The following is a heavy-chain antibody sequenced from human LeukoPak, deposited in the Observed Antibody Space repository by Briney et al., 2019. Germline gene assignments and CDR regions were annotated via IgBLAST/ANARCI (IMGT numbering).Heavy chain of an antibody. D-gene: IGHD3-3*01. Sequence: SETLSLTCAVYGGSFSGYYWSWIRQPPGKGLEWIGEINHSGSTNYNPSLKSRVTISVDTSKNQFSLKLSSVTAADTAVYYCARDGKVFGVPIDPYYMDVWGKGTTVTVSS. CDR3: ARDGKVFGVPIDPYYMDV. V-gene: IGHV4-34*01. J-gene: IGHJ6*03. CDR1: GGSFSGYY. CDR2: INHSGST.